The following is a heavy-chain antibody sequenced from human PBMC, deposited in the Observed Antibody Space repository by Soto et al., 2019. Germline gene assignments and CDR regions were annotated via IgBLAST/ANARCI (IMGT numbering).Heavy chain of an antibody. V-gene: IGHV4-59*01. CDR3: ASAPGGEWELLDY. J-gene: IGHJ4*02. D-gene: IGHD1-26*01. CDR1: GGSISSYY. CDR2: IYYSGST. Sequence: SETLSLTCTVSGGSISSYYWSWIRQPPGKGLEWIGYIYYSGSTNYNPSLKSRVTISVDTSKNQFSLKLSSVTAADTAVYYCASAPGGEWELLDYWGQGTLVTVSS.